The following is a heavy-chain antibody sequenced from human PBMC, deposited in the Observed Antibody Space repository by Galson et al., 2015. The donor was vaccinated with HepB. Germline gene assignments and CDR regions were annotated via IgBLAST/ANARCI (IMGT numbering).Heavy chain of an antibody. Sequence: SLRLSCAASGFTFSSHWMHWVRQGPGKGLVWVSRINNDGTRTNYEDSVRGRFTISRDNAKNTLYLQMNSLSAEDTAVYYCARDQWVGAFDIWGQGTTVTVSS. CDR2: INNDGTRT. CDR3: ARDQWVGAFDI. CDR1: GFTFSSHW. V-gene: IGHV3-74*01. D-gene: IGHD1-26*01. J-gene: IGHJ3*02.